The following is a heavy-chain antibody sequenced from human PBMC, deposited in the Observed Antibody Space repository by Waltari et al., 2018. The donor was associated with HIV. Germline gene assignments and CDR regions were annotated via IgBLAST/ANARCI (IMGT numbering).Heavy chain of an antibody. Sequence: LVQSGGGVAKPGGSLRVSCTGYGFNFVDHWLRWDGHVPGKGPEGVGRVKRLNDGITTDYSAPVKGSFLISRVNSKNTIFLQMISLKAEDTGTYYCTTYSWAGLIHYGELLQYRYWGRGSQVTVSS. D-gene: IGHD4-17*01. CDR1: GFNFVDHW. J-gene: IGHJ4*02. CDR2: VKRLNDGITT. V-gene: IGHV3-15*05. CDR3: TTYSWAGLIHYGELLQYRY.